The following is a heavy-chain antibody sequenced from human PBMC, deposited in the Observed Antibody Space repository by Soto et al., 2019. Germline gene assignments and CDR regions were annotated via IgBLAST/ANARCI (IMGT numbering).Heavy chain of an antibody. V-gene: IGHV1-46*01. D-gene: IGHD3-16*02. Sequence: PAEGTSIASGETITSYYMHSVLQAPGQGLEWMGIINPSGGSTSYAQKFQGRVTMTRDTSTSTVYMELSSLRSEDTAVYYCAATRGSYRPFDYWGQGTLVTVSS. J-gene: IGHJ4*02. CDR1: GETITSYY. CDR2: INPSGGST. CDR3: AATRGSYRPFDY.